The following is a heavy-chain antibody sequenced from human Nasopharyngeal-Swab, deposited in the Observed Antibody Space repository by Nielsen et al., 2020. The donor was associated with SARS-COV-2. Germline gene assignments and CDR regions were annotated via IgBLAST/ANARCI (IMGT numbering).Heavy chain of an antibody. CDR1: GFTFSSYG. J-gene: IGHJ4*02. CDR3: ARGPYDFWSGYPHYFDY. D-gene: IGHD3-3*01. Sequence: GGSLRLSCAASGFTFSSYGVHWVRQAPGKGLEWVAIIWYDGSNKYYADPVKGRFTISRDNSKNTLYLQMNSLRAEDTAVYYCARGPYDFWSGYPHYFDYWGQGTLVTVSS. V-gene: IGHV3-33*01. CDR2: IWYDGSNK.